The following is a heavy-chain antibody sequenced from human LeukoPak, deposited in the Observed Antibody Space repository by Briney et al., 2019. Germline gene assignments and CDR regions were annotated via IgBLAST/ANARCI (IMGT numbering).Heavy chain of an antibody. V-gene: IGHV4-31*03. CDR3: ARGVVPLRFLEWLLFDY. D-gene: IGHD3-3*01. Sequence: SQTLSLTCTVSGGSISSGSYYWSWIRQHPGKGLEWIGYIYYSGSTYYNPSLKSRVTISVDTSKNQFSLKLSSVTAADTAVYYCARGVVPLRFLEWLLFDYWGQGTLVTVSS. CDR1: GGSISSGSYY. CDR2: IYYSGST. J-gene: IGHJ4*02.